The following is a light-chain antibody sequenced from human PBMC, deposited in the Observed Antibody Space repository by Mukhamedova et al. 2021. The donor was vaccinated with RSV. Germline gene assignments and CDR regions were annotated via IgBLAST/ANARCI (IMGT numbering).Light chain of an antibody. CDR3: HQHYRSPYT. Sequence: DRVTFSCRARQAIGGSLAWYQQKPGKAPKLLLYSSSTLASGVPTRFSGSGSETDYTLTITNLQPEDFATYYCHQHYRSPYTFGQGT. CDR2: SSS. J-gene: IGKJ2*01. CDR1: QAIGGS. V-gene: IGKV1-NL1*01.